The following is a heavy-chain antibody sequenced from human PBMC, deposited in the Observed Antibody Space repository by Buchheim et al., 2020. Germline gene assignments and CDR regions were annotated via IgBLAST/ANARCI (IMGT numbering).Heavy chain of an antibody. CDR2: MNPNSGST. CDR3: ASIAVAGTDEYFQH. D-gene: IGHD6-19*01. V-gene: IGHV1-8*01. Sequence: QVQLVQSGAEVKKPGASVKVSCKASGYTFTNYDISWVRQATGQGLEWMGWMNPNSGSTGYAQKFQGRVTMTRDTSISTAYMELSSLRSEDTAVYYCASIAVAGTDEYFQHWGQGTL. CDR1: GYTFTNYD. J-gene: IGHJ1*01.